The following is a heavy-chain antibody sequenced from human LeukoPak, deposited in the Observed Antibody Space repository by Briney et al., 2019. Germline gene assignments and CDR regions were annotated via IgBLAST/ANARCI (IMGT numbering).Heavy chain of an antibody. CDR3: AKDRYSNGYFD. CDR2: ISGTGGTT. D-gene: IGHD3-22*01. V-gene: IGHV3-23*01. J-gene: IGHJ4*02. Sequence: GGSLRLSCAASGFTFSNAWMNWVRQAPGKGLEWVSAISGTGGTTYYADSVTGRFTISRDNSKNTLYLQMNSLRVEDTAVFYCAKDRYSNGYFDWGQGTLVTVSS. CDR1: GFTFSNAW.